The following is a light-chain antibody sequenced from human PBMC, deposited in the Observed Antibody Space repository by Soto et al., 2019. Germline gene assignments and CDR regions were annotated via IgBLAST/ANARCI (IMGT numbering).Light chain of an antibody. CDR2: DVS. CDR1: QSVSTY. V-gene: IGKV3-11*01. CDR3: QRRDT. J-gene: IGKJ2*01. Sequence: EILLTQSPATLSLSPGERATLSCRASQSVSTYLAWYQQKPGQAPRLLINDVSNRATGIPARFSGSGSGTDFTLTISSLEPEDFAVYSCQRRDTFGQGTKLEIK.